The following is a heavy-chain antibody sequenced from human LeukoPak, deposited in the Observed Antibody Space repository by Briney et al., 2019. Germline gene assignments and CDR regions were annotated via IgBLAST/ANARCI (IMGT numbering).Heavy chain of an antibody. CDR1: GGSFSGYY. CDR3: ARDTTAAEYWFDP. CDR2: INHSGST. D-gene: IGHD2-2*01. Sequence: SETLSLTCAVYGGSFSGYYWSWIRQPPGKGLEWIGEINHSGSTNYNPSLKSRVTISVDTSKNQFSLKLSSVTAADTAVYYCARDTTAAEYWFDPWGQGTLVTVSS. J-gene: IGHJ5*02. V-gene: IGHV4-34*01.